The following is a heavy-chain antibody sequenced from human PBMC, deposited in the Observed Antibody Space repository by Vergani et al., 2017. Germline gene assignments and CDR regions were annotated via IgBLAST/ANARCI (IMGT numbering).Heavy chain of an antibody. Sequence: QVQLVQSGAEVKKPGASVKVSCKASGYTFTGYYMHWVRQAPGQGLEWMGWINPNSGGTNYAQKFQGRVTMTRDTSISTAYMELSSLRSEDTAVYYCATATTGGYSGYDFDYWGQGTLVTVSS. D-gene: IGHD5-12*01. CDR3: ATATTGGYSGYDFDY. CDR2: INPNSGGT. J-gene: IGHJ4*02. CDR1: GYTFTGYY. V-gene: IGHV1-2*02.